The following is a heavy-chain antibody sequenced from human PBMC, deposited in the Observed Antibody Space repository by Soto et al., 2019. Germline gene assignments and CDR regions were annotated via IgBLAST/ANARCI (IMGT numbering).Heavy chain of an antibody. V-gene: IGHV4-34*01. CDR3: ARGGGRYYMDV. D-gene: IGHD3-16*01. CDR2: INHSGST. J-gene: IGHJ6*03. Sequence: PSETLSLTCAVYGGSFSGYYWSWIRQPPGKGLEWIGEINHSGSTSCNPSLKSRVTISVDTSKNQFSLKLSSVTAADTAVYYCARGGGRYYMDVWDKGTTVTVSS. CDR1: GGSFSGYY.